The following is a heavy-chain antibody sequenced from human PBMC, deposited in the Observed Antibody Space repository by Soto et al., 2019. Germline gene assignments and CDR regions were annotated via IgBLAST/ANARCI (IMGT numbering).Heavy chain of an antibody. V-gene: IGHV4-30-2*01. CDR2: IYHSGST. D-gene: IGHD2-2*01. CDR3: ARDLDCSSTSCPEGDAFDI. CDR1: GGSIXSGGYS. J-gene: IGHJ3*02. Sequence: TLSLTCAVSGGSIXSGGYSLSWIRQPPGKGLEWIGYIYHSGSTYYNPSLKSRVTISVDTSKNQFSLKLSSVTAADTAVYYCARDLDCSSTSCPEGDAFDIWGQGTMVTVSS.